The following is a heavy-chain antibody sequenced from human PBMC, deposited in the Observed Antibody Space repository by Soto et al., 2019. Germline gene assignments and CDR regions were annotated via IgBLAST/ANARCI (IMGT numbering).Heavy chain of an antibody. CDR1: GGSISSGGYY. CDR2: IYYSGST. Sequence: SETLSLTCTVSGGSISSGGYYWSWIRQHPGKGLEWIGYIYYSGSTYYNPSLKSRVTISVDTSKNQFSLKLSSVTAADTAVYYCARCDDYYYYMDVWGKGTTVTVSS. J-gene: IGHJ6*03. CDR3: ARCDDYYYYMDV. D-gene: IGHD3-16*01. V-gene: IGHV4-31*03.